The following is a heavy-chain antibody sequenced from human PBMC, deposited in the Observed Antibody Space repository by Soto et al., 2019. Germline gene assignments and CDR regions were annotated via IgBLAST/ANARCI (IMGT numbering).Heavy chain of an antibody. J-gene: IGHJ6*02. V-gene: IGHV3-74*01. CDR2: IESGGSST. D-gene: IGHD3-10*01. Sequence: GGSRRLPCAATGFLFSNYWLHWIRHAPRTGLVWVSGIESGGSSTRYADSVKVRFTISRDNAKNTVYRQMDGLRAEDTAVYYCASDLQGSGSFAYYYGMDVWGQGTTVTVSS. CDR1: GFLFSNYW. CDR3: ASDLQGSGSFAYYYGMDV.